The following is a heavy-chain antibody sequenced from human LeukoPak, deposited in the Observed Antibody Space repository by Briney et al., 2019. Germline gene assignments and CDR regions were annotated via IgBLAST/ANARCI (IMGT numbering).Heavy chain of an antibody. CDR2: FDPEDGET. V-gene: IGHV1-24*01. D-gene: IGHD1-1*01. J-gene: IGHJ6*03. Sequence: ASVKVSCKVSGYTLTELSMHWVRQAPGKGLEWMGGFDPEDGETIYAQKFQGRVTMTRDTSISTAYMELSRLRSDDTAVYYCAGTYRYNYYYYMDVWGKGTTVTISS. CDR3: AGTYRYNYYYYMDV. CDR1: GYTLTELS.